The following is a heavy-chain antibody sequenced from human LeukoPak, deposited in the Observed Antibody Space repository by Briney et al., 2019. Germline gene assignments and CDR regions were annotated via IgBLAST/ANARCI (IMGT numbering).Heavy chain of an antibody. CDR1: GYTFTDYY. CDR2: INPGGGRT. CDR3: ARGLVVPAAPSNYYYMDV. Sequence: ASVKVSCKASGYTFTDYYVHWVRRAPGLGLEWMGVINPGGGRTTYAQKFQDRVNMTRDTSTSTVYMELSGLTSADTAVYYCARGLVVPAAPSNYYYMDVWGKGTTVTVSS. D-gene: IGHD2-2*01. J-gene: IGHJ6*03. V-gene: IGHV1-46*01.